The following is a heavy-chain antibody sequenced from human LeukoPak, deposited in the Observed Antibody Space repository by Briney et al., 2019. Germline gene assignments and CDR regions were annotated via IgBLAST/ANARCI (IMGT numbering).Heavy chain of an antibody. CDR2: IYYSGST. CDR3: ARSIGSTSFDD. CDR1: SGSISSGGYY. V-gene: IGHV4-31*03. Sequence: SETLSLTCTVSSGSISSGGYYWSWIRQHPGKGLEWIGYIYYSGSTYYNPSLKSRVTISVDTSKNQFSLKLNSVTAADTAVYYCARSIGSTSFDDWGQGTLVTASS. J-gene: IGHJ4*02. D-gene: IGHD5/OR15-5a*01.